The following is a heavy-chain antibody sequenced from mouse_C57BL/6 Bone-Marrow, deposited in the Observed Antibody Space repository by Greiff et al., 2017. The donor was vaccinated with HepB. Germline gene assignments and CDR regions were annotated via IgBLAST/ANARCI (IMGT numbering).Heavy chain of an antibody. CDR1: GYSFTDYN. Sequence: EVQLQQSGPELVKPGASVKISCKASGYSFTDYNMNWVKQSNGKSLEWIGVINPNYGTTSYNQKFKGKATLTVDKSSSTAYMQLNSLTSEDSAVYYCASPGRGDYYAMDYWGQGTSVTVSS. D-gene: IGHD1-1*01. J-gene: IGHJ4*01. CDR2: INPNYGTT. CDR3: ASPGRGDYYAMDY. V-gene: IGHV1-39*01.